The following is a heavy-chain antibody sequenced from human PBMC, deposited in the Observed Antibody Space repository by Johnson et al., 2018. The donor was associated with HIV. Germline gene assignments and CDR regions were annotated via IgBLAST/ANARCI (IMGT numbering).Heavy chain of an antibody. V-gene: IGHV3-74*02. J-gene: IGHJ3*01. D-gene: IGHD3-22*01. CDR3: ARGFVRISMILVADAFDL. CDR1: GFTFSSYW. Sequence: VQLVESGGGVVRPGRSLRLSCAASGFTFSSYWMYWVRQAPGKGLVWVSRINSDGSSTSYADSVKGRFTISRDNAKNTLYLQMNSLRGEDTALYYCARGFVRISMILVADAFDLWGQGTMVTVSS. CDR2: INSDGSST.